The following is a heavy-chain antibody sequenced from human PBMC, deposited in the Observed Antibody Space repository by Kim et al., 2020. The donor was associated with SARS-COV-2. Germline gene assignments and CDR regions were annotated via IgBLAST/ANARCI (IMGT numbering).Heavy chain of an antibody. CDR1: GYSFTAYA. D-gene: IGHD3-3*01. V-gene: IGHV1-3*01. CDR3: ARGGGPLKFLEWLLGYFDL. Sequence: ASVKVSCKTSGYSFTAYAIHWVRRAPGQRLDWMGWINAGTGNTEYSQNLQGRVTITRDTSASTAYMELSSLRSEDTAVYYCARGGGPLKFLEWLLGYFDLWGPGTLVTVSS. CDR2: INAGTGNT. J-gene: IGHJ5*02.